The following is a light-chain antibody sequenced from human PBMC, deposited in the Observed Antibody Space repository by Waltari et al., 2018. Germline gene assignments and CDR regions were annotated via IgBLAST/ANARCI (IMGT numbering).Light chain of an antibody. CDR3: QQYYSTLLT. CDR1: QSVLYSSNNKNY. CDR2: WAS. V-gene: IGKV4-1*01. J-gene: IGKJ4*01. Sequence: DIVMTQSPDSLAVSLGERATINFKSSQSVLYSSNNKNYLAWYKQKPGQPPKLLIYWASTRESGVPDRFSGSGSGTDFTLTISSLQAEDVAVYYCQQYYSTLLTFGGGTKVEIK.